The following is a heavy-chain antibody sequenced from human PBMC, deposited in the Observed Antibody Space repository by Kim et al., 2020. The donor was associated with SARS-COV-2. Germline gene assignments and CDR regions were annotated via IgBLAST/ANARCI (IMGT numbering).Heavy chain of an antibody. CDR1: GYTLTELS. CDR2: FDPEDGET. J-gene: IGHJ3*02. Sequence: ASVKVSCKVSGYTLTELSMHWVRQAPGKGLEWMGGFDPEDGETIYAQKFQGRVTMTEDTSTDTAYMELSSLRSEDTAVYYCATDSPSPYYYDSSGYPLDAFDIWGQGTMVTVSS. CDR3: ATDSPSPYYYDSSGYPLDAFDI. D-gene: IGHD3-22*01. V-gene: IGHV1-24*01.